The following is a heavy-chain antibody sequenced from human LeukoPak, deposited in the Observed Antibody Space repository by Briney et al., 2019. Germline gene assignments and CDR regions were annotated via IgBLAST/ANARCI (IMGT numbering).Heavy chain of an antibody. J-gene: IGHJ5*02. Sequence: PSETLSLTCAVYGGSFSGYYWSWIRQPPGKGLEWIGEINHSGGTNYNPSLKSRVTISVDTSKNQFSLKLSSVTAADTAVYYCARKTRLSGWYFGAFWFDPWGQGTLVTVSS. V-gene: IGHV4-34*01. D-gene: IGHD6-19*01. CDR1: GGSFSGYY. CDR3: ARKTRLSGWYFGAFWFDP. CDR2: INHSGGT.